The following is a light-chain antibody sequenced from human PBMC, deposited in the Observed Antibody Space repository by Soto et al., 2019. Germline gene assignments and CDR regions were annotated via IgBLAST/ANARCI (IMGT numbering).Light chain of an antibody. J-gene: IGLJ7*01. V-gene: IGLV2-23*01. CDR1: SSDIGGYDF. Sequence: QSALTQPASVSGSPGQSITISCTGTSSDIGGYDFVSWYQQHPGKAPQLIIYEGTKRPSGVSNRFSGAKSGNTASLTISGLQAEDEADFYCCSYAGRSTGVFGGGTQLTVL. CDR3: CSYAGRSTGV. CDR2: EGT.